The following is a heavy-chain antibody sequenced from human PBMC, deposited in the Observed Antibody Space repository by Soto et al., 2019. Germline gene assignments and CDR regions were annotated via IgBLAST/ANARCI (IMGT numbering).Heavy chain of an antibody. CDR2: IYYSGYA. CDR1: GASISSTRYY. D-gene: IGHD4-17*01. Sequence: QVQLQESGPGLVKPSETLSLTCTVSGASISSTRYYWGWIRQPPGQGLEWIGSIYYSGYAYYNPSLKRRVTTAVDTSRDQLSLNLRSMPAADTAVYYCARPTSTDLRDPFDIWGQGIMVTVSS. V-gene: IGHV4-39*01. CDR3: ARPTSTDLRDPFDI. J-gene: IGHJ3*02.